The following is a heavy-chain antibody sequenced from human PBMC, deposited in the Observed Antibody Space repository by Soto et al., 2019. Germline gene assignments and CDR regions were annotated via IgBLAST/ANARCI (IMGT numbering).Heavy chain of an antibody. Sequence: ASVKVSCKASGGIFSSYASSWVRQAPGQGLEWMGGIIPIFGTANYAQKLQGRVTMTTDTSTSTAYMELRSLRSDDTAVYYCARGRPLHDYWGQGTLVTVSS. V-gene: IGHV1-69*05. CDR1: GGIFSSYA. CDR3: ARGRPLHDY. CDR2: IIPIFGTA. J-gene: IGHJ4*02.